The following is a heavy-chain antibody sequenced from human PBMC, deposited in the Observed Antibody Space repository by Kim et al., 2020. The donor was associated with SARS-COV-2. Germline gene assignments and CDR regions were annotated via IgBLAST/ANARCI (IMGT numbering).Heavy chain of an antibody. D-gene: IGHD2-2*02. Sequence: GGSLRLSCAASQFTFNYAWMSWVRQAPGKGLEWAGRIKSKADGGTTDYAAPVKGRFSISRDDSENTLYLQMDSLKSEDTAIYFCVTGGYTDYYYGMDVWGQGTTVIVSS. CDR1: QFTFNYAW. V-gene: IGHV3-15*01. CDR2: IKSKADGGTT. CDR3: VTGGYTDYYYGMDV. J-gene: IGHJ6*02.